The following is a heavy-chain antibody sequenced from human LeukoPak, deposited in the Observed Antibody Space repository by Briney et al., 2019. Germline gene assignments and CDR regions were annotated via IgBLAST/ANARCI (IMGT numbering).Heavy chain of an antibody. D-gene: IGHD3-10*01. J-gene: IGHJ4*02. Sequence: ASVNVSCKASGYTFTSYYMHWVRQAPGQGREWMGIINPSGGSTSYAQKFQGRVTMTRDMSTSTVYMELSSLRSEDTAVYYCARVAKPPALWFGECLDYWGQGTLVTVSS. V-gene: IGHV1-46*01. CDR2: INPSGGST. CDR3: ARVAKPPALWFGECLDY. CDR1: GYTFTSYY.